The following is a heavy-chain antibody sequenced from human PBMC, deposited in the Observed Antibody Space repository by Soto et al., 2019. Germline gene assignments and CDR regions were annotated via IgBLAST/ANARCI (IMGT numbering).Heavy chain of an antibody. Sequence: ASVKASCKAPGYTFTSYGISWVRQAPGQGLEWMGWINAGNGNTKYSQKFQGRVTITTDTSASTAYMELSSLRSEDTAVYYCARVSDYYGSGSYSDPTDAFDIWGQGTMVT. J-gene: IGHJ3*02. D-gene: IGHD3-10*01. CDR1: GYTFTSYG. V-gene: IGHV1-18*01. CDR3: ARVSDYYGSGSYSDPTDAFDI. CDR2: INAGNGNT.